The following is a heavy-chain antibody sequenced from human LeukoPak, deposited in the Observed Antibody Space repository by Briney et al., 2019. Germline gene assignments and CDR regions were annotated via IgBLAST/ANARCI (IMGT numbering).Heavy chain of an antibody. CDR2: IYYSGST. V-gene: IGHV4-31*03. CDR1: GGSISSGGYY. CDR3: ARDQSYYDSSGVPFDL. J-gene: IGHJ2*01. D-gene: IGHD3-22*01. Sequence: SETLSLTCTVSGGSISSGGYYWSWIRQHPGKGLAWIGYIYYSGSTYYNPSLKSRVTISVDTSKNQFSLKLSSVTAADTAVYYCARDQSYYDSSGVPFDLWGRGTLVTVSS.